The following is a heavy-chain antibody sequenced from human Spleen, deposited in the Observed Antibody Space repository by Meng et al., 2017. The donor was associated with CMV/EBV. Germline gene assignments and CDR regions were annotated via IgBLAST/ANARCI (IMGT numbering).Heavy chain of an antibody. V-gene: IGHV1-2*02. D-gene: IGHD2-21*01. Sequence: ASVKVSCKASGYTFTGYYMHWVRQTPGQGLEWMGWINPNSGGTNYAQKFQGRVTMTRDTSISTAYMELSSLRSDDTAVYYCAGTDIVVDSSSGMDLWGQGTSVTVSS. J-gene: IGHJ6*02. CDR3: AGTDIVVDSSSGMDL. CDR1: GYTFTGYY. CDR2: INPNSGGT.